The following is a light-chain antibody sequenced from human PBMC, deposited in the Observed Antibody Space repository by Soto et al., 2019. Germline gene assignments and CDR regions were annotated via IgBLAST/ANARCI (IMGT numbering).Light chain of an antibody. J-gene: IGLJ2*01. CDR3: ATWDDSVHAVV. Sequence: QSVLTQPPTASATPGQRVPISCSGSTSNIGSNTVTWYQQLPGTAPRLLIYTDDQRSSGVPARFSGSRSGTTASLAISGLQSEDEGIYYCATWDDSVHAVVFGGGTKLTVL. V-gene: IGLV1-44*01. CDR1: TSNIGSNT. CDR2: TDD.